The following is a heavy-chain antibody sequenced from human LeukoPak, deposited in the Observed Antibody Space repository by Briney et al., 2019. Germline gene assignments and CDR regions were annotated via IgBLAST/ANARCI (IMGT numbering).Heavy chain of an antibody. V-gene: IGHV3-7*01. D-gene: IGHD6-13*01. CDR3: ARESSGWYDGRFDY. CDR2: IKQDGSEK. Sequence: GGSLRLSCAASGFTFSNYWMSWVRQAPGKGLEWVANIKQDGSEKYYVDSVKGRFTISRDNAKNSLYLQMNSLRAEDTAVYYCARESSGWYDGRFDYWGQGTLVTVSS. J-gene: IGHJ4*02. CDR1: GFTFSNYW.